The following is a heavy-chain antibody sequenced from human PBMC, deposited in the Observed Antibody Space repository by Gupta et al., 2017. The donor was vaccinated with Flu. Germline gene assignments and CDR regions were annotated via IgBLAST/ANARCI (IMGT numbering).Heavy chain of an antibody. Sequence: RQAPGKGLEWVSSISSSSSYIYYADSVKGRFTISRDNAKNSLYLQMNSLRAEDTAVYYCARVGGMDFWSGYTSGGHYYMDVWGKGTTVTVSS. CDR3: ARVGGMDFWSGYTSGGHYYMDV. CDR2: ISSSSSYI. D-gene: IGHD3-3*01. J-gene: IGHJ6*03. V-gene: IGHV3-21*01.